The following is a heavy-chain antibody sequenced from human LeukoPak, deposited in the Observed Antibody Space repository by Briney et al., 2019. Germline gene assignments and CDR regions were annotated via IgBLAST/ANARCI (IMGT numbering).Heavy chain of an antibody. CDR3: ARAYYYDSSGYYSSFDY. V-gene: IGHV1-18*01. CDR1: GYTFTSYG. CDR2: ISAYNGNT. D-gene: IGHD3-22*01. Sequence: ASVKVSCKAAGYTFTSYGISWVRQDPGQGLEWMGWISAYNGNTNYAQKLQGRVTMTTDTSTSTAYMELRSLRSDDTAVYYCARAYYYDSSGYYSSFDYWGQGTLVTVSS. J-gene: IGHJ4*02.